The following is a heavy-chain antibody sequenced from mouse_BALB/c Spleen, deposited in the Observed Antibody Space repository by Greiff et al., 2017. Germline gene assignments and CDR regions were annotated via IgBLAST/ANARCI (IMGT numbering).Heavy chain of an antibody. CDR1: GFTFSSFG. V-gene: IGHV5-17*02. CDR3: ARGLTTD. Sequence: EVKLMESGGGLVQPGGSRKLSCAASGFTFSSFGMHWVRQAPEKGLEWVAYISSGSSTIYYEDTVKGRFTISRDNPKNTLFLQMTSLRSEDTAMYYCARGLTTDWGQGTLVTVSA. J-gene: IGHJ3*01. CDR2: ISSGSSTI. D-gene: IGHD1-1*01.